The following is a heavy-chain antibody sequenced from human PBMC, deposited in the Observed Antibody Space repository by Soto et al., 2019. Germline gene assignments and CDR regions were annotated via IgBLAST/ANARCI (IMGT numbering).Heavy chain of an antibody. CDR3: AREAFGGGRNYYGSHHDS. CDR2: VDHSGST. V-gene: IGHV4-38-2*02. J-gene: IGHJ4*02. D-gene: IGHD3-16*01. Sequence: QVQLQESGPGLVKPSETLSLTCTVSGYSISSAYYWGWIRQPPGKGLEWIATVDHSGSTYYNPSLNSRVTISLDTSKTHFSLKLGSVTAADTAVYYCAREAFGGGRNYYGSHHDSWGQGILVTVSS. CDR1: GYSISSAYY.